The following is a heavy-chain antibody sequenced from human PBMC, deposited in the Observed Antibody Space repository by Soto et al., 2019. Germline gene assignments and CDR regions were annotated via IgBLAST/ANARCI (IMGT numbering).Heavy chain of an antibody. D-gene: IGHD1-1*01. Sequence: GGSLRLSCAASGFSFSSYSMNWVRQAPGKGLEWVSSISSTSSYIYYADSVKGRFTISRDNSKNTLYLQMNSLRAEGTAVYYCARESGYLNWFDPWGQGTLVTVSS. CDR2: ISSTSSYI. CDR3: ARESGYLNWFDP. CDR1: GFSFSSYS. V-gene: IGHV3-21*01. J-gene: IGHJ5*02.